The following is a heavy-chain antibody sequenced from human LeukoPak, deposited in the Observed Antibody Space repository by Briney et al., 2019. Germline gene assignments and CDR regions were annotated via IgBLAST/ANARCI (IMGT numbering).Heavy chain of an antibody. Sequence: HPGGSLRLSCAASGFTFSGYAMTWVRQAPGKGLEWVSSISGSGGNTYYADSVKGRFIISRDNSENTLYLQMNSLRAEDTAIYYCAKGRIWSGTAPLDVWGKGTTVTVSS. V-gene: IGHV3-23*01. CDR3: AKGRIWSGTAPLDV. CDR2: ISGSGGNT. CDR1: GFTFSGYA. D-gene: IGHD3-3*01. J-gene: IGHJ6*04.